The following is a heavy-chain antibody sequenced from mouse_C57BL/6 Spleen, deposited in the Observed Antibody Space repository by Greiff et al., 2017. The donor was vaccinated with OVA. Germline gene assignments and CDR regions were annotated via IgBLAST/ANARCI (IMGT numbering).Heavy chain of an antibody. Sequence: EVQRVESGGDLVKPGGSLKLSCAASGFTFSSYGMSWVRQTPDKRLEWVATISSGGSYTYYPDSVKGRFTISRDNAKNPLYPQISSLKSEDTAMYYCARRAYYGSSYYYAMDYWGQGTSVTVSS. D-gene: IGHD1-1*01. CDR2: ISSGGSYT. CDR3: ARRAYYGSSYYYAMDY. J-gene: IGHJ4*01. CDR1: GFTFSSYG. V-gene: IGHV5-6*01.